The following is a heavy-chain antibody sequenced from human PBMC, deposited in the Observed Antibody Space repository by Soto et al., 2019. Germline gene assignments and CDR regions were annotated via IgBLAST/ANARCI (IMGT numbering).Heavy chain of an antibody. D-gene: IGHD3-3*01. CDR1: GGSFSSYY. V-gene: IGHV4-34*01. J-gene: IGHJ6*02. CDR2: INHSGST. CDR3: ARERFLEWLLRDYYYYYGMDV. Sequence: XETLSLTCAVYGGSFSSYYWSWIRQPPGKGLEWIGEINHSGSTNYNPSLKSRVTISVDTSKNQFSLKLSSVTAADTAVYYCARERFLEWLLRDYYYYYGMDVWGQGTTVTSP.